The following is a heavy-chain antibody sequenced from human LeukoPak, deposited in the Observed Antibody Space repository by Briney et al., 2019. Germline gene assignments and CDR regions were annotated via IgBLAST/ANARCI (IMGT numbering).Heavy chain of an antibody. D-gene: IGHD3-10*01. Sequence: PSETLSLTCAVYGGSFSGHYWSWIRQPPGKGLEWIGEINHSGSTNYNPSLRTRVTISVDASKNQFSLDLNSVTAADTAVYYCARGSDLDAFDIWGQGTMVTVSS. J-gene: IGHJ3*02. CDR3: ARGSDLDAFDI. CDR2: INHSGST. CDR1: GGSFSGHY. V-gene: IGHV4-34*01.